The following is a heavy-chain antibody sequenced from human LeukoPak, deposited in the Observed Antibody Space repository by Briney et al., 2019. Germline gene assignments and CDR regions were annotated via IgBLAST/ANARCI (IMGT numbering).Heavy chain of an antibody. CDR2: IHPGDSET. J-gene: IGHJ4*02. Sequence: GESLQISCQGSGYTFTTHWIGWSRQLPGRGLEWLGIIHPGDSETKYSPSFQGQVTISVDRTINTTYLQWSSLKSSDTAMYYCARRLYGGRSLVNFDLWGRGTLVTVFS. CDR1: GYTFTTHW. D-gene: IGHD4-23*01. V-gene: IGHV5-51*01. CDR3: ARRLYGGRSLVNFDL.